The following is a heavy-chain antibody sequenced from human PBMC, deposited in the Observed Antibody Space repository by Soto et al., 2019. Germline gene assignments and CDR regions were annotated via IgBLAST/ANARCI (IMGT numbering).Heavy chain of an antibody. Sequence: SETLSLTCTVSGGPIINGHSYLNWIRQHPEKGLEWMGYINYRGTTNYNPALKSRILISIDTSKNQFSLRLTSVTAADTAVYYCARDAPGAAPYWGQGTLVTVSS. J-gene: IGHJ4*02. CDR2: INYRGTT. V-gene: IGHV4-31*03. CDR1: GGPIINGHSY. CDR3: ARDAPGAAPY. D-gene: IGHD6-13*01.